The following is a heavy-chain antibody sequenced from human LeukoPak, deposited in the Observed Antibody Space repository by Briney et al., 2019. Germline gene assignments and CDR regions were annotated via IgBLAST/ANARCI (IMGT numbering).Heavy chain of an antibody. CDR3: AKDREIISGYHYFDY. CDR2: IRYGGSN. D-gene: IGHD3-22*01. Sequence: GGSLRLSCAVSGFIFTSYGMHWVRQAPGKGLEWVAFIRYGGSNNYADSVKGRFTISRDSSKNALYLQMNSLRAEDTAMYYCAKDREIISGYHYFDYWGQGTLVTVSS. CDR1: GFIFTSYG. J-gene: IGHJ4*02. V-gene: IGHV3-30*02.